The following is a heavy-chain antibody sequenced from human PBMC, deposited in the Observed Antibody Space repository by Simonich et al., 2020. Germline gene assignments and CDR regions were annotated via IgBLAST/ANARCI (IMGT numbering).Heavy chain of an antibody. D-gene: IGHD1-1*01. Sequence: QVQLVQSGAEVKKPGASVKVSCKASGYTFTGYYMHWVRQAPEQGVDWRGRINPNRGGTNYAQKFKGRVTMTRDTSISTAYMELSRLRSDDTAVYYCARSSDLLNWNDGPYYWGQGTLVTVSS. V-gene: IGHV1-2*02. CDR2: INPNRGGT. CDR1: GYTFTGYY. CDR3: ARSSDLLNWNDGPYY. J-gene: IGHJ4*02.